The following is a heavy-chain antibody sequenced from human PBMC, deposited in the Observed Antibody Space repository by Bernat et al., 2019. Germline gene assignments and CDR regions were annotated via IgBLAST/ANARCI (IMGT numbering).Heavy chain of an antibody. CDR1: GFTFSSYA. V-gene: IGHV3-23*04. D-gene: IGHD3-22*01. Sequence: EVQLVESGGGLVQPGGSLRVSCAASGFTFSSYAMSWVRQAPGKGLEWVSGISGSGDSTFYTDSVRGRFTISRDNSKNTVYLQMNSLRAEDTAVYYCAKDSYYDGSGYFYGANYAFDIWGQGTMVTVSS. J-gene: IGHJ3*02. CDR3: AKDSYYDGSGYFYGANYAFDI. CDR2: ISGSGDST.